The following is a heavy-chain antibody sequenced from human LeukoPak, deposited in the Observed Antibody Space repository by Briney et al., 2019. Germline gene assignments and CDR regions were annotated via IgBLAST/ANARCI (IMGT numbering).Heavy chain of an antibody. CDR1: GYTFTGYY. CDR3: ARGSDGYNLEPFDY. V-gene: IGHV1-18*04. J-gene: IGHJ4*02. CDR2: ISAYNGNT. Sequence: ASVKVSCKASGYTFTGYYMHWVRQAPGQGLEWMGWISAYNGNTNYAQKLQGRVTMTTDTSTSTAYMELRSLRSDDTAVYYCARGSDGYNLEPFDYWGQGTLVTVSS. D-gene: IGHD5-24*01.